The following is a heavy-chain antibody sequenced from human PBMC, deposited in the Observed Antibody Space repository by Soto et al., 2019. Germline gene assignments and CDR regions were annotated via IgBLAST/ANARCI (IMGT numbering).Heavy chain of an antibody. J-gene: IGHJ5*02. CDR3: AREDIPGLEFDP. V-gene: IGHV1-18*01. CDR1: GYTFTSYG. Sequence: ASVKVSCKASGYTFTSYGISWVRQAPGQGLEWMGWISAYNGNTNYAQKLQGRVTMTTDTSTSTAYMELRSLRSDDAAVYYCAREDIPGLEFDPWGQGTLVTVSS. CDR2: ISAYNGNT.